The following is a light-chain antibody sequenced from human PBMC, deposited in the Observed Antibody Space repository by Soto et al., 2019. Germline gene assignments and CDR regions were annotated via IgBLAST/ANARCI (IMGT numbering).Light chain of an antibody. V-gene: IGKV3-20*01. J-gene: IGKJ1*01. Sequence: EIMLTQSPATLSVSPGERATLSCRASQSVSSSYLAWYQQKPGQAPRLLIYGASSRATGIPDRFSGSGSGTDFTLTISRLEPEDFAVYYCQQYGSSQTFGQGTKVDI. CDR3: QQYGSSQT. CDR1: QSVSSSY. CDR2: GAS.